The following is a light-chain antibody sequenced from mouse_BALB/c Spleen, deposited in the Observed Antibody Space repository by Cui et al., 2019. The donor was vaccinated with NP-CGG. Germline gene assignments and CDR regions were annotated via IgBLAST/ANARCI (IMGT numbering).Light chain of an antibody. V-gene: IGLV1*01. CDR1: TGAVTTSNY. CDR2: GTN. CDR3: ALWYSNHWV. Sequence: QAVVTQESAITTSPGETVTLTCRLSTGAVTTSNYANWVQEKPDHLFTGLIGGTNNRAPVVPARFSGSLIGDKAALTITGAQTEDEAIYFCALWYSNHWVFGGGTKLTVL. J-gene: IGLJ1*01.